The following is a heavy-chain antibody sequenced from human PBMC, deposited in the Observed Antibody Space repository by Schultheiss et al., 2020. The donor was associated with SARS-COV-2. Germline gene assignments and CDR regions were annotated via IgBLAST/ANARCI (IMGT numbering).Heavy chain of an antibody. D-gene: IGHD3-3*01. CDR3: ASGTGTTYYDFWSGYYYYYYYYMDV. Sequence: GGSLRLSCAASGFTFSSYDMHWVRQATGKGLEWVSAIGTGGDTYYADSVMGRFTISRDNAKKSLYLQMNSLIAEDMAVYYCASGTGTTYYDFWSGYYYYYYYYMDVWGKGTTVTVSS. V-gene: IGHV3-13*01. CDR1: GFTFSSYD. CDR2: IGTGGDT. J-gene: IGHJ6*03.